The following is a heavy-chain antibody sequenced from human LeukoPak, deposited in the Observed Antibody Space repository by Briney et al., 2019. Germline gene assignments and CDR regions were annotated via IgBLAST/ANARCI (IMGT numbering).Heavy chain of an antibody. D-gene: IGHD3-22*01. J-gene: IGHJ4*02. Sequence: GASVKVSCKASGYTFTSYGISWVRQAPGQGLEWMGWISAYNGNTNYAQKLQGRVTMTTDTSTSTAYMELRNLRSDDTAVYYCARVVGYYDSSGYYYIPDYWGQGTLVTVSS. CDR1: GYTFTSYG. CDR3: ARVVGYYDSSGYYYIPDY. V-gene: IGHV1-18*01. CDR2: ISAYNGNT.